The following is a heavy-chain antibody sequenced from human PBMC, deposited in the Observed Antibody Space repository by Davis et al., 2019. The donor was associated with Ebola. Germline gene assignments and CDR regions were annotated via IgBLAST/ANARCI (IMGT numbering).Heavy chain of an antibody. D-gene: IGHD2-15*01. J-gene: IGHJ6*03. Sequence: SDSVKGRFTISRDNSKNTLYLQMNSLRAEDTAVYYCARESIAVEPTGIYGDFYYYYYMDVWGKGTTVTVSS. CDR3: ARESIAVEPTGIYGDFYYYYYMDV. V-gene: IGHV3-30*01.